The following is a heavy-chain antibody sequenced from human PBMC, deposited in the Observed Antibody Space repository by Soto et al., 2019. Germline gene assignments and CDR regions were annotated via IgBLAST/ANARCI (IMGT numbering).Heavy chain of an antibody. CDR3: EQQNYGEFDY. D-gene: IGHD3-10*01. Sequence: QITLKESGPTLVNPTQTLTLTCTFSGVSLSTSGLGVGWIRLPPGKAMEWLALIYWDDDKRYSPSLKSRLTIPKDTSKNQGVLTMTNMDPVDTATYYYEQQNYGEFDYWGQGTQVTVSS. J-gene: IGHJ4*02. V-gene: IGHV2-5*02. CDR2: IYWDDDK. CDR1: GVSLSTSGLG.